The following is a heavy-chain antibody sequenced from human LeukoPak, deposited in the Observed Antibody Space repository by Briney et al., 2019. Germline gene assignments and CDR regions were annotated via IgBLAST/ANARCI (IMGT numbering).Heavy chain of an antibody. CDR3: ARDPRYCGSTSCYLRTGYYYMDV. CDR2: INPNSGGT. Sequence: ASVKVSCKASGYTFTGYYMHWVRQTPGQGLEWMGWINPNSGGTNYAQKFQGRVTMTRDTSISTAYMELSRLRSDDTAVYYCARDPRYCGSTSCYLRTGYYYMDVWGKGTTVTVSS. CDR1: GYTFTGYY. D-gene: IGHD2-2*01. J-gene: IGHJ6*03. V-gene: IGHV1-2*02.